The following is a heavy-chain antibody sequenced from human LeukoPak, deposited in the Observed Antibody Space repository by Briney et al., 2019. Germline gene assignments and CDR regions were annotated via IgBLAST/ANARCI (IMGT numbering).Heavy chain of an antibody. CDR2: ISSSGNTI. CDR1: GLTFRSYE. J-gene: IGHJ4*02. Sequence: GGSLRLSCAASGLTFRSYEMTWVRDPPGKGLEGVSYISSSGNTIYYADSLKRRFTISRDNAKNSLYLQMNSLRAEDTAVYYCARDRYSSSWYGYFDYWGQGTLVTVSS. V-gene: IGHV3-48*03. CDR3: ARDRYSSSWYGYFDY. D-gene: IGHD6-13*01.